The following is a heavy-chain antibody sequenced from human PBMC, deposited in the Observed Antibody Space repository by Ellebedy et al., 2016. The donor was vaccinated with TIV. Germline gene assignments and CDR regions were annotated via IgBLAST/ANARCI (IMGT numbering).Heavy chain of an antibody. V-gene: IGHV3-23*01. CDR3: AKSLGKGDYSSVS. CDR1: GFTFSNSA. CDR2: ITGSGRNT. D-gene: IGHD4-17*01. Sequence: GESLKISCAASGFTFSNSAMTWVRQAPGQGLEWVSVITGSGRNTYYADSVKGRFTISRDNSKNMVYLQMNSLRVEDTAVYYCAKSLGKGDYSSVSWGQGFLVTVSS. J-gene: IGHJ5*02.